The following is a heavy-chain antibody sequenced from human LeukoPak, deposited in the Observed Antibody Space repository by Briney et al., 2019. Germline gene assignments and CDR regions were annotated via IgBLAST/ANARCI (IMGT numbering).Heavy chain of an antibody. J-gene: IGHJ3*02. V-gene: IGHV4-38-2*02. CDR1: GYSIRNGYN. CDR3: ARLGDWGRPDAFDI. CDR2: IYQSGST. Sequence: SETLSLTCTVSGYSIRNGYNWGWIRLSPGKGLEWLGSIYQSGSTYDNPSLKSRLTLSIDTSKNQFSLKLSSVTAADTAVYYCARLGDWGRPDAFDIWGQGTMVTVSS. D-gene: IGHD3-16*01.